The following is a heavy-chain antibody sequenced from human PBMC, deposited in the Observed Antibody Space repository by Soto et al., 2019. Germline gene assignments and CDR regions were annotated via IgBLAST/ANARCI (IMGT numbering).Heavy chain of an antibody. V-gene: IGHV3-23*01. CDR1: GFTFSSYA. Sequence: GGSLRLSCAASGFTFSSYAMSWVRQAPGKGLEWVSAISGSGGSTYYADSVKGRFTISRDNSKNTLYLQMNSLRAEDTAVYYCAKELIVLMVYARDYGDYGDYFDYWGQGTLVTVSS. J-gene: IGHJ4*02. CDR3: AKELIVLMVYARDYGDYGDYFDY. D-gene: IGHD2-8*01. CDR2: ISGSGGST.